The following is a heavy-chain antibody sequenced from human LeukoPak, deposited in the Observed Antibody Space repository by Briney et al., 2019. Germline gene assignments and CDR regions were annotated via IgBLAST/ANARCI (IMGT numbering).Heavy chain of an antibody. J-gene: IGHJ4*02. D-gene: IGHD2-2*01. CDR1: GFTFSSYA. V-gene: IGHV3-23*01. Sequence: PGGSLRLSCAASGFTFSSYAMSWVRQAPGKGLEWVSAISGSGGSTYYADSVKGRFTISRDNSKNTLYLQMNSLSAEDTAVYYCAKNLGASCYGPPDYWGQGTLVTVSS. CDR3: AKNLGASCYGPPDY. CDR2: ISGSGGST.